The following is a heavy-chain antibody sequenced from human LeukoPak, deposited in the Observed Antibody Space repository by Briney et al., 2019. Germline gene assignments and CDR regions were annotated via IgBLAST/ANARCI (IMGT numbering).Heavy chain of an antibody. CDR2: ISSSGSTI. CDR1: RFTFSSYS. J-gene: IGHJ3*02. D-gene: IGHD5-18*01. V-gene: IGHV3-48*04. Sequence: GGSLGLSCAASRFTFSSYSMNWVHQAPGKGLEWVSYISSSGSTIYYADSVKGRFTISRDNAKNSLYLQMNSLRAEDTAVYYCARDLPPGYSYGSSGAFDIWGQGTMVTVSS. CDR3: ARDLPPGYSYGSSGAFDI.